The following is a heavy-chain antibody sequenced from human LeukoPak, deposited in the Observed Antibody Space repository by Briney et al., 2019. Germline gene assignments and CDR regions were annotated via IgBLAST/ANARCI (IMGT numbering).Heavy chain of an antibody. V-gene: IGHV4-4*07. Sequence: PSETLSLTCTVSGGSISSYYWSWIRKPAGKGLEWIGRIYTSGSTNYYPSLKSRVTMSVDTSKNQFSLKLSSVTAADTAVYYCARIYGSGSLNAFDIWGQGTMVTVSS. CDR2: IYTSGST. J-gene: IGHJ3*02. D-gene: IGHD3-10*01. CDR3: ARIYGSGSLNAFDI. CDR1: GGSISSYY.